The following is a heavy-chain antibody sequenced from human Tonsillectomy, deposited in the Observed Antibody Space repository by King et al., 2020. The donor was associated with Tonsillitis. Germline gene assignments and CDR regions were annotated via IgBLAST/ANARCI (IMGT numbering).Heavy chain of an antibody. CDR2: IDPSYSYT. D-gene: IGHD2-2*03. V-gene: IGHV5-10-1*03. Sequence: QLVQSGAEVKKPGESLRISCKGSGYSVTSYWISWLRQMTGKCLEWLVRIDPSYSYTDYSPSFQGHITISTDMSISTAHLQWSSLKASDTAMYYCARMDLGAYYFDYWGQGTLVTVSS. J-gene: IGHJ4*02. CDR3: ARMDLGAYYFDY. CDR1: GYSVTSYW.